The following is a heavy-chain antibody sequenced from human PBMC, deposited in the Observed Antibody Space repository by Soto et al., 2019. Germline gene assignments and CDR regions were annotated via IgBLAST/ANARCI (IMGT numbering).Heavy chain of an antibody. V-gene: IGHV4-39*01. CDR2: IYYRGST. D-gene: IGHD3-9*01. CDR3: ARQGGYDILTGYLDY. Sequence: QLQLQESGPGLVKPSETLSLTCTVSGGSTSSSSYYWGWIRQPPGKGLAWIGSIYYRGSTYYNPSLKSRVTISVDTSKNQFSLKLSSVTVADTAVYYCARQGGYDILTGYLDYWGQGTLVTVAS. CDR1: GGSTSSSSYY. J-gene: IGHJ4*02.